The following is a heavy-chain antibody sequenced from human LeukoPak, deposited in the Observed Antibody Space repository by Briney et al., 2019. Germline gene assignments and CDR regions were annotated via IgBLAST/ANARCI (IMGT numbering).Heavy chain of an antibody. D-gene: IGHD3-9*01. CDR1: GFTFSGSA. CDR2: IRSKANSYAT. J-gene: IGHJ3*02. Sequence: GGSLRLSCAASGFTFSGSAMHWVRQASGKGLEWVARIRSKANSYATAYAASVKGRFTISRDDSKNTAYLQMNSLKTEDTAVYYCTRHYDILTGYYGGAFDIWGQGTMVTVSS. V-gene: IGHV3-73*01. CDR3: TRHYDILTGYYGGAFDI.